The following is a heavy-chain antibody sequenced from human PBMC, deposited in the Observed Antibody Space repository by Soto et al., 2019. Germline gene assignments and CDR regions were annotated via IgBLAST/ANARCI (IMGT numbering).Heavy chain of an antibody. D-gene: IGHD4-17*01. CDR1: GYTFTSYD. V-gene: IGHV1-8*01. CDR2: MNPNSGNT. J-gene: IGHJ4*02. CDR3: ASTLYGDNVDY. Sequence: QVQLVQSGAEVTKPGASVKVSCKASGYTFTSYDINWVLQATGQGLEWMGWMNPNSGNTGYAQKFQVRVTMTRNTSIITAYMELRSLRSEATDVYYCASTLYGDNVDYWGQGTMVTVSS.